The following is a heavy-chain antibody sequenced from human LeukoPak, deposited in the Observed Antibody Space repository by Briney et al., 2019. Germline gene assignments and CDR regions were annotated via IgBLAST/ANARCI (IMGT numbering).Heavy chain of an antibody. CDR3: AKSDYFWSGYWRNFYS. CDR2: IQYDGSNK. Sequence: GGSLRLSCAASGFTFSSYGMHWVRQAPGKGLEWVAFIQYDGSNKYYADSAKGRFTISRDDSKNTAYLEMNSLRAEDTATYYRAKSDYFWSGYWRNFYSWGHGTLVTVSS. V-gene: IGHV3-30*02. CDR1: GFTFSSYG. J-gene: IGHJ4*01. D-gene: IGHD3-3*01.